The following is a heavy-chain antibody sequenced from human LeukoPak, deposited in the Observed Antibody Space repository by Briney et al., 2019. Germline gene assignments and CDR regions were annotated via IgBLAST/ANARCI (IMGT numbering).Heavy chain of an antibody. J-gene: IGHJ4*02. V-gene: IGHV3-43D*03. CDR3: AKGPREYSSGWPTYFDY. D-gene: IGHD6-19*01. Sequence: GGSLRLSCAASGFTFDDYAMHGVRQAPGKGLEWVSLISWDGGSTYYADSVKGRFTISRDNSKNSLYLQMNSLRAEDTALYYCAKGPREYSSGWPTYFDYWGQGTLVTVSS. CDR1: GFTFDDYA. CDR2: ISWDGGST.